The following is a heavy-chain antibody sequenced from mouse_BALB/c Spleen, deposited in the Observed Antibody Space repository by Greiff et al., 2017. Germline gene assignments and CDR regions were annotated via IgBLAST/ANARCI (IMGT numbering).Heavy chain of an antibody. CDR2: INPSTGYT. V-gene: IGHV1-7*01. J-gene: IGHJ4*01. CDR3: ARRGYYGNSYYAMDY. Sequence: QVQLKQSGAELAKPGASVKMSCKASGYTFTSYWMHWVKQRPGQGLEWIGYINPSTGYTEYNQKFKDKATLTADKSSSTAYMQLSSLTSEDSAVYYCARRGYYGNSYYAMDYWGQGTSVTVSS. D-gene: IGHD2-1*01. CDR1: GYTFTSYW.